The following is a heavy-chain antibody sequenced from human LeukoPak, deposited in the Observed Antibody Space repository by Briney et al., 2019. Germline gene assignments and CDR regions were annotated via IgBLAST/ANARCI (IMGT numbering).Heavy chain of an antibody. D-gene: IGHD2-2*01. CDR1: GYTFSDYY. J-gene: IGHJ5*02. Sequence: ASVKLSCKASGYTFSDYYMHWVRQAPGQGLEWMGWMNPKNGGTNYAQKFQGRVIMTRDTSINTAYMELSRLTSDDTAVYYCARCSVVVPAAINWFDPWGQGTLVTVSS. CDR2: MNPKNGGT. CDR3: ARCSVVVPAAINWFDP. V-gene: IGHV1-2*02.